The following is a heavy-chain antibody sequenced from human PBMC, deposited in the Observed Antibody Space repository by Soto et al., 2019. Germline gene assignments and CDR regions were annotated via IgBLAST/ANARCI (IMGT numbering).Heavy chain of an antibody. V-gene: IGHV1-2*02. D-gene: IGHD6-13*01. Sequence: ASVKVSCKASGYTFTGYYMHWVRQAPGQGLEWMGWINPNSGGTNYAQKFQGRVTMTRDTSISTAYMELSRLRSDDTAVYYCARVYSSSWYLSYYYGREAWGQRSTVSESS. J-gene: IGHJ6*02. CDR1: GYTFTGYY. CDR3: ARVYSSSWYLSYYYGREA. CDR2: INPNSGGT.